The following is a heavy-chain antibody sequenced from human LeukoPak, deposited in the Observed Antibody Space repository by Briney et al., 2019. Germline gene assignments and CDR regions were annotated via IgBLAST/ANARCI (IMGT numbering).Heavy chain of an antibody. CDR1: GGSISSYY. J-gene: IGHJ6*03. CDR3: ARVGYCSSTSCYNMDV. CDR2: IYTSGST. Sequence: SETLSLTCTVSGGSISSYYWSWIRQPAGKGLEWIGRIYTSGSTNYNPALKSRVTISVDTYENQFSLKLSSVPAADTAVYYCARVGYCSSTSCYNMDVWGKGTTVTVSS. D-gene: IGHD2-2*02. V-gene: IGHV4-4*07.